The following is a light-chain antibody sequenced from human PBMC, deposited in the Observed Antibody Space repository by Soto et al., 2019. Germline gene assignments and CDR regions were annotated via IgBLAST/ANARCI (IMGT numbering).Light chain of an antibody. J-gene: IGKJ1*01. V-gene: IGKV3-15*01. CDR3: QQYGDRPRT. CDR1: QSVSSN. CDR2: GAS. Sequence: EIVVTQSPATLSVSAGERATLSCRASQSVSSNLAWYQQKPGQAPRLLIYGASTRATGIPARFSGSGYGTEFNLTINSLQSEDFAVYFCQQYGDRPRTFGQGTKVDIK.